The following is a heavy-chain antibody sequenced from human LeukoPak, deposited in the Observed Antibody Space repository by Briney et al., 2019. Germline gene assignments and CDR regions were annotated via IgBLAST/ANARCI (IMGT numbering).Heavy chain of an antibody. V-gene: IGHV4-59*12. J-gene: IGHJ4*02. D-gene: IGHD1-26*01. Sequence: SETLSLTCTVSGGSISSYYWSWIRQPPGKGLEWIGYIYYSGSTNYNPSLKSRVTISVDTSKNQFSLKLSSVTAADTAVYYCARDPRIVGARDYWGQGTLVTVSS. CDR2: IYYSGST. CDR3: ARDPRIVGARDY. CDR1: GGSISSYY.